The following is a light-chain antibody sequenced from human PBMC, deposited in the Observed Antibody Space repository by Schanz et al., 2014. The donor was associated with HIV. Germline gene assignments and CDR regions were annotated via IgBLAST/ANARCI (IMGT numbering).Light chain of an antibody. V-gene: IGKV3-20*01. CDR2: GAS. CDR1: QSVSSSY. J-gene: IGKJ1*01. CDR3: QQYDNWPPRT. Sequence: EIVLTQSPGTLSLSPGERATLSCRASQSVSSSYLAWYQQKPGQAPRLLIYGASSRATGIPDRFSGSGSGTDFTLTISSLQSEDFAVYYCQQYDNWPPRTFGQGTKVEVK.